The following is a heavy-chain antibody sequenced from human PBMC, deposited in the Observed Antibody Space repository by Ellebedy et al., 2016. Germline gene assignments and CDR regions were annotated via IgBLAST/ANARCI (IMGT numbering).Heavy chain of an antibody. CDR3: AKDPTPSAFGVVIISFDY. D-gene: IGHD3-3*01. J-gene: IGHJ4*02. V-gene: IGHV3-23*01. Sequence: GESLKISXAASGFTFSSYAMSWVRQAPGKGLEWVSAISGSGGSTYYADSVKGRFTISRDNSKNTLYLQMNSLRAEDTAVYYCAKDPTPSAFGVVIISFDYWGQGTLVTVSS. CDR1: GFTFSSYA. CDR2: ISGSGGST.